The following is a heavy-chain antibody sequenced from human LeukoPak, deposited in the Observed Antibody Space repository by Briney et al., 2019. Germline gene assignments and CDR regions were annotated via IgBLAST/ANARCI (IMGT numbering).Heavy chain of an antibody. Sequence: ASETLSLTCTVSGGSISSYYWSWIRQPAGKGLESIGHISTSGSTNYNPSLKSRVTMSVDTSKNQFSLKLSSVTAADTAVYYCARRGGDMPARGFMDVWGKGTTVTVSS. CDR3: ARRGGDMPARGFMDV. J-gene: IGHJ6*03. D-gene: IGHD3-16*01. V-gene: IGHV4-4*07. CDR2: ISTSGST. CDR1: GGSISSYY.